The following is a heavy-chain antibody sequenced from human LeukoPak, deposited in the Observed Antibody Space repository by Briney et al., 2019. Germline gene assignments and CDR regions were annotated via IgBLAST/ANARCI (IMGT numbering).Heavy chain of an antibody. V-gene: IGHV3-33*01. CDR2: IWYDGSNK. J-gene: IGHJ4*02. CDR1: GFTFSSYG. Sequence: GGSLRLSCAASGFTFSSYGMHWVRQAPGKGLEWVAVIWYDGSNKYYADSVKGRFTISRDNSKNTLYLQMNSLRAEDTAVYYCARDSRSSNYDSSGYINHFGYWGQGTLVTVSS. D-gene: IGHD3-22*01. CDR3: ARDSRSSNYDSSGYINHFGY.